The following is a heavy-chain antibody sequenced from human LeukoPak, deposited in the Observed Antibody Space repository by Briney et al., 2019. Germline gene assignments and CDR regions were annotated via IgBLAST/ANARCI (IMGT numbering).Heavy chain of an antibody. CDR3: AARPTSAAVAPSDF. D-gene: IGHD6-19*01. CDR2: ISGSGDGT. Sequence: GGSLRLSCAASGLTPSRCGMSWVRQAPGKGLGWVSAISGSGDGTYYADSVKGRFTISRDNSKSMLYLEMNSLRAEDTATYYCAARPTSAAVAPSDFWGQGTLVTVSS. V-gene: IGHV3-23*01. J-gene: IGHJ4*02. CDR1: GLTPSRCG.